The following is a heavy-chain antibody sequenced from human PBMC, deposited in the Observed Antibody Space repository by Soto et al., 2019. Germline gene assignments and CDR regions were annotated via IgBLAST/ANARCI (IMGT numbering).Heavy chain of an antibody. CDR2: MNAGNGNT. D-gene: IGHD3-10*02. CDR1: GYTFSSYD. CDR3: GRDQSGTGYYVDWFDP. V-gene: IGHV1-3*01. J-gene: IGHJ5*02. Sequence: ASVKVSCKASGYTFSSYDINWVRQATGQGLEWMGWMNAGNGNTKYSQKFQGRVTFTRDTVATTVNMELTSLTSEDTAFYYCGRDQSGTGYYVDWFDPWGQGTLVTVSS.